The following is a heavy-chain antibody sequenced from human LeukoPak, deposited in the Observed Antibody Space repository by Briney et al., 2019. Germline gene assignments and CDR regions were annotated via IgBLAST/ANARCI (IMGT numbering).Heavy chain of an antibody. V-gene: IGHV3-9*01. Sequence: GRSLRLSCAASGFTFDDYAMHWVRQAPGKGLECVSGISWNSGTIGYVESVKGRFTISRDNAKNSLYLQMNSLRAEDTALYYCAKDIGYSYGVDYWGQGTLVTVSS. J-gene: IGHJ4*02. CDR2: ISWNSGTI. CDR3: AKDIGYSYGVDY. D-gene: IGHD5-18*01. CDR1: GFTFDDYA.